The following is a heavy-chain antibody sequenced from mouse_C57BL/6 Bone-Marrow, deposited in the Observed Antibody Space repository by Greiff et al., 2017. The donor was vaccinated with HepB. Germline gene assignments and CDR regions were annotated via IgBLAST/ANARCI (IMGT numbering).Heavy chain of an antibody. V-gene: IGHV1-53*01. J-gene: IGHJ1*03. CDR2: FNPSNGGT. D-gene: IGHD1-1*01. CDR3: ARSVCYYYGSYFDV. CDR1: GYTFTSYW. Sequence: QVQLQQPGTELVKPGASVKLSCKASGYTFTSYWMHWVKQRPGQGLEWIGNFNPSNGGTNYNENFKSKATLTVDKSSSTAYMQRSSLTSEDSAVYYCARSVCYYYGSYFDVWGTGTTVTVSS.